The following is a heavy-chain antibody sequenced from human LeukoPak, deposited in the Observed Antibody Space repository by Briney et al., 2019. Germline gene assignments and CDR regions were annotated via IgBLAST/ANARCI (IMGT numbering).Heavy chain of an antibody. D-gene: IGHD1-14*01. V-gene: IGHV4-59*01. Sequence: PSETLSLTCTVSGGPISLYYWNWIRQSPGKGLEWIAYISYTGGTYYNPSLRSRVTISIDTSENQFSLNLSSVTAADTAVYYCARGDRPFDYWGQGTLVTVSS. CDR1: GGPISLYY. J-gene: IGHJ4*02. CDR3: ARGDRPFDY. CDR2: ISYTGGT.